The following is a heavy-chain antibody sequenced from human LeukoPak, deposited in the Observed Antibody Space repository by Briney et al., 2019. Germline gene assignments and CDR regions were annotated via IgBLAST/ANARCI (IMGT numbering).Heavy chain of an antibody. J-gene: IGHJ4*02. Sequence: GGSLGLSCAASGFTFNCAMSWVRQAPGKGLEWVSSISGSGGSTYYADSVKGRFTISRDNSKNTLYLQMNSLRAEDTAVYYCAKDEYCSSISCYFDYWGQGTLVTVSS. D-gene: IGHD2-2*01. CDR2: ISGSGGST. V-gene: IGHV3-23*01. CDR1: GFTFNCA. CDR3: AKDEYCSSISCYFDY.